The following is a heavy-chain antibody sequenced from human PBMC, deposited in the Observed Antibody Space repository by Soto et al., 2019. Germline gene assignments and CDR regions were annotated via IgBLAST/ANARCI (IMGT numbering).Heavy chain of an antibody. D-gene: IGHD2-15*01. J-gene: IGHJ3*02. CDR3: ARTWLAGGTPADAFDI. CDR2: IYYSGST. CDR1: GGSVSSGSYY. Sequence: SETLSLTCTVSGGSVSSGSYYWSWIRQPPGKGLEWIGYIYYSGSTNYNPSLKSRVTISVDTSNNQFSLRLNSVTAADTALYFCARTWLAGGTPADAFDIWGQGTMVTVSS. V-gene: IGHV4-61*01.